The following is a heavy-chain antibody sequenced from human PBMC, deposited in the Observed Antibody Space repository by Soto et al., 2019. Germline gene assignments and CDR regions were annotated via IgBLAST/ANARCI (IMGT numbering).Heavy chain of an antibody. CDR1: GFTFSSYW. Sequence: GGSLRLSCAASGFTFSSYWMHWVRQAPGKGLVWVSRINSDGSSSTYADSVKGRFTISRENAQNSFFLQMNSLRVGDTAVYYCARTDRDFYGLDVWGQGTTVTVS. J-gene: IGHJ6*02. CDR3: ARTDRDFYGLDV. CDR2: INSDGSSS. V-gene: IGHV3-74*01.